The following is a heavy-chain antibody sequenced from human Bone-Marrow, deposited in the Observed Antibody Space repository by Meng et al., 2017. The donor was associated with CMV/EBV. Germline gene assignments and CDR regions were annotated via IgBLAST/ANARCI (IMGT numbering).Heavy chain of an antibody. D-gene: IGHD3-10*01. V-gene: IGHV3-23*01. CDR3: ANSYPRQFDY. CDR1: GFTFSSYV. J-gene: IGHJ4*02. CDR2: ISASGGGA. Sequence: GESLKISCASSGFTFSSYVMTWVRQAPGKGLEWVSSISASGGGAFYADSVKGRFTICRDNSMNTLYLQMNNPRAEDTALYYCANSYPRQFDYWGQGTMVTVSS.